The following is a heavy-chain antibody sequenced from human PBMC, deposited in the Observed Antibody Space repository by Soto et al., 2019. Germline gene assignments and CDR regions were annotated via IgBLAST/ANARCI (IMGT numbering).Heavy chain of an antibody. Sequence: QVQLVQSGAEVKKPGASVKVSCKASGYTFTSYGISWVRQAPGQGLERMGWISAYNGNTNYAQKLQGRVTMTTDTSTRTAYMELRSLRSDDSAVYYCARDPRFRGYPEYFQHWGQGTLVTVSS. J-gene: IGHJ1*01. D-gene: IGHD3-10*01. CDR2: ISAYNGNT. V-gene: IGHV1-18*01. CDR3: ARDPRFRGYPEYFQH. CDR1: GYTFTSYG.